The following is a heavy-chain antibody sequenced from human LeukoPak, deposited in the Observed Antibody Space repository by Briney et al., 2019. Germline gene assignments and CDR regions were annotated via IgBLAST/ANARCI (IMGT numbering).Heavy chain of an antibody. CDR2: ISGSGGST. D-gene: IGHD3-10*01. J-gene: IGHJ4*02. CDR3: AKSPSSVLLWFGELPNLFYFDY. CDR1: GFTFSSYA. V-gene: IGHV3-23*01. Sequence: GGSLRLSCAASGFTFSSYAMSWVRQAPGKGLEWVSAISGSGGSTYYADSVKGRFTISRDNSKNTLYLQMNSLRAEDTAVYYCAKSPSSVLLWFGELPNLFYFDYWGQGTLVTVSS.